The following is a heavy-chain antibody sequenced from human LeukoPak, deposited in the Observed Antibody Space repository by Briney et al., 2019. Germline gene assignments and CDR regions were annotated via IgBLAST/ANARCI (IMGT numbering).Heavy chain of an antibody. CDR1: GYTFTSYG. D-gene: IGHD6-19*01. J-gene: IGHJ4*02. Sequence: GASVNVSCTASGYTFTSYGISWVRQAPGQGLEWMGWISAYNGNTNYSQKLQGRVTMTTDTSTSTAYMELRSLRSDDTAVYYCARQGYSSGHSSFDYWGQGTLVTVSS. CDR2: ISAYNGNT. CDR3: ARQGYSSGHSSFDY. V-gene: IGHV1-18*01.